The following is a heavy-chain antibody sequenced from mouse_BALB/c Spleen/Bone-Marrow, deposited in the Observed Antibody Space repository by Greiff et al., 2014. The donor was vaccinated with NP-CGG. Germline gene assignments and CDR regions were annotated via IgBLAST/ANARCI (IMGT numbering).Heavy chain of an antibody. J-gene: IGHJ3*01. CDR1: GFDFSGYW. D-gene: IGHD2-3*01. V-gene: IGHV4-1*02. Sequence: ESRGGLVQPGGSLKLSCAASGFDFSGYWMTWVRQAPGKGLEWIGEINPDSRTINYKPSLKEKFIMSRDNAKNTLYLQMSKVRSEDTALYYCARNGYYGWITYWGQGTLVTVSA. CDR3: ARNGYYGWITY. CDR2: INPDSRTI.